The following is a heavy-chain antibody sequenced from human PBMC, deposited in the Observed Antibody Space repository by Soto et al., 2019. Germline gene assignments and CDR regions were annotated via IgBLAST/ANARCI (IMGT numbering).Heavy chain of an antibody. V-gene: IGHV4-34*01. CDR2: INHSGST. CDR3: ARYNDWLLAGVDY. D-gene: IGHD3-9*01. J-gene: IGHJ4*02. CDR1: GGSFSGYY. Sequence: QVQLQQWGAGLLKPSETLSLTCAVYGGSFSGYYWSWIRQPPGKGLEWIGEINHSGSTNYNPSLKSRVTISVDTSKNQFSLKLSSVTAADTAVYYCARYNDWLLAGVDYWGQGTLVTVSS.